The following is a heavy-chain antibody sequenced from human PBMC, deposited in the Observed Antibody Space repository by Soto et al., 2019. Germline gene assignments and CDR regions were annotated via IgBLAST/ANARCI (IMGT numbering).Heavy chain of an antibody. CDR3: ARNGGGLDY. CDR1: GFTISSCD. J-gene: IGHJ4*02. D-gene: IGHD2-15*01. Sequence: EVQLVESGGGLTQPGGSLRLSCAASGFTISSCDIYWVRQATGKALEWVSTISSAGYTYYSDSVKGRLTISRDSAKNSLYLQINSLRAGDTAVYYCARNGGGLDYWGPGTLVTVSS. V-gene: IGHV3-13*01. CDR2: ISSAGYT.